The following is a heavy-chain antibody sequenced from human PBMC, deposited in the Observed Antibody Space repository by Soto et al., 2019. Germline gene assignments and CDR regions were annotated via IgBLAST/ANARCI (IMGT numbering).Heavy chain of an antibody. CDR3: ARLATPGEDDAFDI. J-gene: IGHJ3*02. CDR2: ISSSGSTI. V-gene: IGHV3-11*01. CDR1: GFTFSDYY. Sequence: GGSLRLSCAASGFTFSDYYMSWIRQAPGKGLEWVSYISSSGSTIYYADSVKGRFTISRDNAKNSLYLQMNSLRAEDTAVYYCARLATPGEDDAFDIWGQGTMVTVSS. D-gene: IGHD2-15*01.